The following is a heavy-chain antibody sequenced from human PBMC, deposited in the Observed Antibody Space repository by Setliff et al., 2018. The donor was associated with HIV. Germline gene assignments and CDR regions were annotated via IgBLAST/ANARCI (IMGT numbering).Heavy chain of an antibody. CDR2: IGGSGDST. CDR3: AKTLPTLYPPHDYYFAMDV. CDR1: GFTFGSYA. Sequence: LRLSCAPSGFTFGSYAMSWVRQAPGKGLEWVSVIGGSGDSTFYADSLKGRFTISRDNSKTTLYLQMNSLRAEDTAVYYCAKTLPTLYPPHDYYFAMDVWGQGTTVTVSS. J-gene: IGHJ6*02. V-gene: IGHV3-23*01. D-gene: IGHD2-15*01.